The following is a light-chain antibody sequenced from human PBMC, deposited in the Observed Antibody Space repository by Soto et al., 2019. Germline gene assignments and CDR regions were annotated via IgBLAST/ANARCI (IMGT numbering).Light chain of an antibody. CDR2: GAS. CDR3: QRYNYWPPS. J-gene: IGKJ3*01. V-gene: IGKV3D-15*01. CDR1: QSVSNN. Sequence: EIVLTQSPGTLSLSPGERATLSCRASQSVSNNYLAWYQQKPGQAPRLLIYGASNRATGIPDRFSGSGSGQASTLIISGLHSEDFAVYYCQRYNYWPPSFGPGTKVDI.